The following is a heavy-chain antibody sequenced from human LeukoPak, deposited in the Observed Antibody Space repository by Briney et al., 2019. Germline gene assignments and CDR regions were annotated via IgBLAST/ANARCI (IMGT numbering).Heavy chain of an antibody. Sequence: ASVKVSCKASGYTFTSYYMHWVRQAPGQELEWMGIINPSGGSTSYAQKFQGRVTMTRDTSTSTVYMELSSLRSEDTAVYYCAASKRIPRPLDYWGQGTLVTVSS. CDR1: GYTFTSYY. D-gene: IGHD1-1*01. CDR2: INPSGGST. J-gene: IGHJ4*02. CDR3: AASKRIPRPLDY. V-gene: IGHV1-46*01.